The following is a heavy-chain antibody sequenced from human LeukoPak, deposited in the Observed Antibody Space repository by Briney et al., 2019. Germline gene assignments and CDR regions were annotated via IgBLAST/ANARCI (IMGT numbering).Heavy chain of an antibody. CDR3: ARLVVSSWYHEVLLGRDY. CDR1: GGSISSYY. CDR2: IYTSGNT. V-gene: IGHV4-4*08. J-gene: IGHJ4*02. D-gene: IGHD6-13*01. Sequence: SETLSLTCTVSGGSISSYYWSWIRQPPGKGLEWIGYIYTSGNTNYNPSLKSRVTISVDTSKNQFSLKLSSVTAADTAVYYCARLVVSSWYHEVLLGRDYWGQGTLVTVSS.